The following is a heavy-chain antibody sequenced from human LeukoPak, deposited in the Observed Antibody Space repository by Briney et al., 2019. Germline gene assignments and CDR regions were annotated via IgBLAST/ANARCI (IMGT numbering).Heavy chain of an antibody. D-gene: IGHD3-22*01. V-gene: IGHV1-18*01. CDR1: GYTFTSYG. Sequence: ASVKVSCKASGYTFTSYGISWVRQAPGQGLEWMGWISTYNFNTNYAQELQGRVTMTTDTSTSTAYMELRSLRSDDTAVYYCARAPPNYYDTTRFGMDVWGQGTTVTVSS. J-gene: IGHJ6*02. CDR2: ISTYNFNT. CDR3: ARAPPNYYDTTRFGMDV.